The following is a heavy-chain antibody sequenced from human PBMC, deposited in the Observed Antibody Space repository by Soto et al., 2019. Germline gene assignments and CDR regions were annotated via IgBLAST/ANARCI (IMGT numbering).Heavy chain of an antibody. CDR2: ISPYNGNT. CDR1: GYTFVSYG. CDR3: ARDHTFFDSSGYYDH. V-gene: IGHV1-18*04. J-gene: IGHJ5*02. D-gene: IGHD3-22*01. Sequence: QIQLVQSAAEVKKPGASVKVSCKTSGYTFVSYGISWVRQAPGQGLEWMGWISPYNGNTNFAQRFRGRVTLTTETSPDIVYMDLWSLKSGDTAVYHCARDHTFFDSSGYYDHWRHGPLMTVSS.